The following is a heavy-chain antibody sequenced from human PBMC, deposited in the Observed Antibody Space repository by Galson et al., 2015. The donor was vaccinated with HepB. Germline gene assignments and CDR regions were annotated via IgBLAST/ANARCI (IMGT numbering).Heavy chain of an antibody. CDR2: IGRSGDSM. CDR1: GFTFTDYY. CDR3: ARWNNGWRSFDY. D-gene: IGHD1/OR15-1a*01. Sequence: SLRLSCAASGFTFTDYYMNWVRQAPGKGLEWVSFIGRSGDSMYNTNSVKGRFAVSRDNAKNSLYLQLNSLRAEDTAAYYCARWNNGWRSFDYWGQGTLVTVSS. V-gene: IGHV3-48*03. J-gene: IGHJ4*02.